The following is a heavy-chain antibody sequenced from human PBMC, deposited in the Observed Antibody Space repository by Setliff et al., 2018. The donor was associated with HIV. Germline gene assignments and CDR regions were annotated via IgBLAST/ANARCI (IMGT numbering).Heavy chain of an antibody. V-gene: IGHV6-1*01. CDR3: ARGSYGSVLL. Sequence: PSQTLSLTCAISGDSVSSNVAAWNWVRQSPSGGLEWLGRTYWRSKWYFDYAVSVKSRINIYPDTSKNQFSPHLNSVTPEDTAIYYCARGSYGSVLLWGQGTLVTVSS. CDR2: TYWRSKWYF. CDR1: GDSVSSNVAA. D-gene: IGHD6-19*01. J-gene: IGHJ4*02.